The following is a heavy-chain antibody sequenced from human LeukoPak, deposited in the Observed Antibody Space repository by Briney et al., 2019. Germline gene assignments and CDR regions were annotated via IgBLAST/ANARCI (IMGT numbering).Heavy chain of an antibody. CDR1: GGSISSTTYY. D-gene: IGHD5-24*01. Sequence: SETLSLTCTVSGGSISSTTYYWGWIRQPPGKGLEWIGSIYYSGSTYYNPSLRSRVTISVDTSKNQFSLKLSSVTAADTAVYYCARDLAVSSWPQGWFDPWGQGTLVTVSS. CDR2: IYYSGST. CDR3: ARDLAVSSWPQGWFDP. J-gene: IGHJ5*02. V-gene: IGHV4-39*07.